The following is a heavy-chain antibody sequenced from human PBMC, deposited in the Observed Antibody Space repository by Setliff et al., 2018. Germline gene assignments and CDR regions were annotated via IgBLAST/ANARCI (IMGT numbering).Heavy chain of an antibody. CDR1: GYSFTTYW. D-gene: IGHD6-25*01. Sequence: GESLKISCKSSGYSFTTYWIGWVRQMPGKGLELMGIIYPADSDPRYSPSFQGQVTISVDKSIRSAYLQWSSLKASDTAMYYCARLGAPASHDAFDIWGQGTMVTVSS. CDR3: ARLGAPASHDAFDI. V-gene: IGHV5-51*01. CDR2: IYPADSDP. J-gene: IGHJ3*02.